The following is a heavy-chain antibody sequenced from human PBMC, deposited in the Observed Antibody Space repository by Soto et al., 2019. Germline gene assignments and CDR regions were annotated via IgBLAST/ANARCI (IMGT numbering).Heavy chain of an antibody. J-gene: IGHJ6*03. D-gene: IGHD3-10*01. CDR3: APRMVRGVNVNFYMDV. CDR1: GFTFSNYA. Sequence: EVQLSESGGGLVQPGGSLRLSCAASGFTFSNYAMNWFRQAPGKGLEWVSTITGGGGSAYYADSVKGRFTISRDNSKNTLYLQMNSRRAEDTAVYYCAPRMVRGVNVNFYMDVWGKGTTVTVSS. CDR2: ITGGGGSA. V-gene: IGHV3-23*01.